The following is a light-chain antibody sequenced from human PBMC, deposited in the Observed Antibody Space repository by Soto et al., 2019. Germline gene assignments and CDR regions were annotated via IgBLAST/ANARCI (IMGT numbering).Light chain of an antibody. CDR2: DNN. CDR3: GTWDSSLSTVV. CDR1: SSNIGNNY. Sequence: QSVLTQTPSVSAAPGQKVTISCSGSSSNIGNNYVSWNQQLPGTAPKLLIYDNNKRPSGIPDRFSGSKSGTSATLGITGLQTGDEADYYCGTWDSSLSTVVFGGGTKVTVL. V-gene: IGLV1-51*01. J-gene: IGLJ2*01.